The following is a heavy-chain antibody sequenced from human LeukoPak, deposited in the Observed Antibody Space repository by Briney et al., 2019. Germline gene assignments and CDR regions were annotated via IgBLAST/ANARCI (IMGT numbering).Heavy chain of an antibody. V-gene: IGHV3-23*01. Sequence: GGSLRLSCAASGFTFSSYAMSWVRQAPGKGLEWVSASSGSGGSTYYADSVKGRFTISRDNSKNTLYLQMNSLRAEDTAVYYCASWNRRVVVVAATDDYWGQGTLVTVSS. J-gene: IGHJ4*02. CDR2: SSGSGGST. CDR3: ASWNRRVVVVAATDDY. CDR1: GFTFSSYA. D-gene: IGHD2-15*01.